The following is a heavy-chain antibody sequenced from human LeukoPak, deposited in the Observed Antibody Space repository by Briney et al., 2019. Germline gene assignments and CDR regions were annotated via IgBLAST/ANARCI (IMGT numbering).Heavy chain of an antibody. CDR3: ARRLRGSSWYGYFDY. CDR2: IYYSGST. V-gene: IGHV4-59*08. D-gene: IGHD6-13*01. Sequence: SETLSLTCTVSGGSISSYYWSWIRQPPGKGLEWIGYIYYSGSTNYNPSLKSRVTISVDTSKNQFSLKLRSVTAADTAVYYCARRLRGSSWYGYFDYWGQGTLVTFSS. J-gene: IGHJ4*02. CDR1: GGSISSYY.